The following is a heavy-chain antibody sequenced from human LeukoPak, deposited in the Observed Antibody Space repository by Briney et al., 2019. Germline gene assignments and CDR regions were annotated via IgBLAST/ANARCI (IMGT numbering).Heavy chain of an antibody. J-gene: IGHJ4*02. CDR3: ARGRSGSYYAPFDY. CDR2: INAGNGNT. CDR1: GYTFTSYA. V-gene: IGHV1-3*01. Sequence: ASVKVSCKASGYTFTSYAMHWVRQAPGQRLEWMGWINAGNGNTKYSQKFQGRVTITRDTSASTAYMELSSLRSEDTAVYYCARGRSGSYYAPFDYWGQGTLVTVSS. D-gene: IGHD3-10*01.